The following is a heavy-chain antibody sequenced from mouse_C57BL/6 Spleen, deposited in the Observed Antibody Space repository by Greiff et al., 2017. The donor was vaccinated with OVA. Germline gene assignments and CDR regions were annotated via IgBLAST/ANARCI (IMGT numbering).Heavy chain of an antibody. D-gene: IGHD2-3*01. CDR3: ARDGYYADYYAMDS. J-gene: IGHJ4*01. CDR2: ISSGSSTI. CDR1: GFTFSDYG. Sequence: EVKLVESGGGLVKPGGSLKLSCAASGFTFSDYGMHWVRQAPEQGLEWVAYISSGSSTIYYADTVQGRFTISKDNATNTPFLHMTSLRSEDTAMEYCARDGYYADYYAMDSWGQGTSVTVSS. V-gene: IGHV5-17*01.